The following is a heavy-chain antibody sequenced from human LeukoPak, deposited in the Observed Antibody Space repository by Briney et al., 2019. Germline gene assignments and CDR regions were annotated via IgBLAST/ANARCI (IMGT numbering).Heavy chain of an antibody. Sequence: GGSLRLSCAASAFTFSSYWMTWVRQAPGEGLEWVANINRDGSEKNHVDSVKGRFIISRDNAKNSLYLQMDSLRAEDTAVYYCARDRTYCSGGRCYDLFDIWGQGTMVTVSS. V-gene: IGHV3-7*01. D-gene: IGHD2-15*01. CDR2: INRDGSEK. CDR1: AFTFSSYW. CDR3: ARDRTYCSGGRCYDLFDI. J-gene: IGHJ3*02.